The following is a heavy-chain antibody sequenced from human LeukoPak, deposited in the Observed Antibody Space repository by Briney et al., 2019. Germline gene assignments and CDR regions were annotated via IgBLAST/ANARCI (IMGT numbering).Heavy chain of an antibody. CDR3: ARALLYDILSGHFHFDS. V-gene: IGHV3-13*01. D-gene: IGHD3-9*01. CDR2: IDTAGET. Sequence: PGGSLRLSCAASGFSLRNYDIHWVRQTTGKGLEWVAAIDTAGETYYAGSVKGRFTISRDNAKNSLDLQTNSLRAGDTAVYYCARALLYDILSGHFHFDSWGKGSLVTVSS. J-gene: IGHJ4*02. CDR1: GFSLRNYD.